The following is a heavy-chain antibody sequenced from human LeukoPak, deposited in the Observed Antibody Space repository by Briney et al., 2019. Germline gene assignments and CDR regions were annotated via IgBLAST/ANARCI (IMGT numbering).Heavy chain of an antibody. CDR2: IYNSESI. D-gene: IGHD6-13*01. V-gene: IGHV4-4*07. CDR1: GGSINGYY. CDR3: ARDRSSSYTRDWFDP. J-gene: IGHJ5*02. Sequence: PSETLSLTCTVSGGSINGYYWSWIRQPAGKGLEWIGRIYNSESINYNPSLKSRVTMSIDTSKSQFSLKLNSVTAADTAVYYCARDRSSSYTRDWFDPCGQGALVTVSS.